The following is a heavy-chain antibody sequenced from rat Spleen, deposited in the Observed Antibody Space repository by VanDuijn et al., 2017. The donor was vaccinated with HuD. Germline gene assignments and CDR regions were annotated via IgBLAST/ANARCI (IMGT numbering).Heavy chain of an antibody. CDR3: TRAMYTTDYYFAKGYYVMDA. Sequence: EVQLVESGGGLVQPGRSMRLSCAASGFTFSKYGMTWIRQAPGKGLEWVASITKTGGSTYYPDSVKGRFTISRDNAKSTLYLQMNSLRSEYTATYYCTRAMYTTDYYFAKGYYVMDAWGQGASVTVSS. J-gene: IGHJ4*01. V-gene: IGHV5-31*01. CDR2: ITKTGGST. D-gene: IGHD1-6*01. CDR1: GFTFSKYG.